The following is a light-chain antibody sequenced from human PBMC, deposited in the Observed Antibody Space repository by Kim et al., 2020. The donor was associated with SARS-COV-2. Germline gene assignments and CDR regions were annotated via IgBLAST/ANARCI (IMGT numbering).Light chain of an antibody. CDR2: KDN. CDR1: VLASDF. V-gene: IGLV3-27*01. J-gene: IGLJ2*01. Sequence: SYELTQPSSVSVSPGQTARITCSGDVLASDFARWFQQKSSQAPVVVMYKDNERPPGIPERFSGSSSGTTVTLTISGARAEDEADYYCYSAADKSVIFGGGTQLTVL. CDR3: YSAADKSVI.